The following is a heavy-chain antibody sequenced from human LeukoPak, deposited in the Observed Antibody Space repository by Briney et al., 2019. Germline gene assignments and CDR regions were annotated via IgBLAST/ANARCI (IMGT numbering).Heavy chain of an antibody. D-gene: IGHD4-11*01. V-gene: IGHV3-30*02. CDR1: GFTFNTYG. J-gene: IGHJ4*02. CDR2: IRYDGTNK. Sequence: GGSLRLSCAASGFTFNTYGMHWVRQAPSKGLEWVAFIRYDGTNKYYADSVKGRFTISRDNSKNTLYLQMNSLRAEDTAVYYCANHMTTVNYWGRGTLVTVSS. CDR3: ANHMTTVNY.